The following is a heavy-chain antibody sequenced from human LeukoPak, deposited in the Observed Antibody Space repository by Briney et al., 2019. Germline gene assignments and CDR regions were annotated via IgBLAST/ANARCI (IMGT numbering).Heavy chain of an antibody. CDR1: GFTFNSYA. J-gene: IGHJ4*02. CDR3: GTAILDY. Sequence: PGGSLRLSCAASGFTFNSYAMSWVRQAPGKGLEWVGRIKSKTDGGTTDYAAPVKGRFTISRDDSKNTLYLQMNSLKTEDTAVYYCGTAILDYWGQGTLVTVSS. V-gene: IGHV3-15*01. CDR2: IKSKTDGGTT.